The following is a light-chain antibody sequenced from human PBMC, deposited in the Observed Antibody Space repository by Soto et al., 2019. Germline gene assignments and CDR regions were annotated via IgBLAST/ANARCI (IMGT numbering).Light chain of an antibody. CDR3: QQYDDWLRLT. Sequence: VMTHSPDSLAVSLDERATLSCRASQSVNIYLAWYQQKPGQAPRLLIFGASYRATGIPARFSGSGSGTEFNLTISSLQSEDFAVYFCQQYDDWLRLTFGGGTKVDI. J-gene: IGKJ4*01. CDR2: GAS. V-gene: IGKV3D-15*01. CDR1: QSVNIY.